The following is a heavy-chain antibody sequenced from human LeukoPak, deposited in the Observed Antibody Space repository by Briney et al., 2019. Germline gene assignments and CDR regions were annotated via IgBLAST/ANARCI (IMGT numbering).Heavy chain of an antibody. J-gene: IGHJ4*02. CDR1: GFTVSGNY. D-gene: IGHD3-22*01. CDR2: IFSGGAT. CDR3: ARGVYDSSGYEVYYFDY. V-gene: IGHV3-53*01. Sequence: PGGSLRLSCAASGFTVSGNYMSWVRQAPGKGLEWVSVIFSGGATYHADSVKGRFTISRDNSKNTLYLQMNSLGVEDTAVYYCARGVYDSSGYEVYYFDYWGQGTLVTVSS.